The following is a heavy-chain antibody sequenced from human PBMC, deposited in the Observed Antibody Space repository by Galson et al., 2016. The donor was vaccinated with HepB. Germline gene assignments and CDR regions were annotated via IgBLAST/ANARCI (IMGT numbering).Heavy chain of an antibody. CDR3: ASGFCASISCPLGHY. Sequence: SLRLSCAASGLTVSSNHMSWVRQAPGKGLEWVGVTSFDGSRVYYAESVDGRFTISRDNSQNTVYLQMHNLKTEDTALYYCASGFCASISCPLGHYWGQGAQVTVSS. D-gene: IGHD1-14*01. CDR2: TSFDGSRV. CDR1: GLTVSSNH. V-gene: IGHV3-30*03. J-gene: IGHJ4*02.